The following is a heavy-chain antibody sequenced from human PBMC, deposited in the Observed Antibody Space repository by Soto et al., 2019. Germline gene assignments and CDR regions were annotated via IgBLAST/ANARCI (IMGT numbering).Heavy chain of an antibody. CDR2: LFYNVIT. J-gene: IGHJ4*02. V-gene: IGHV4-39*01. CDR1: GASISTTAYY. CDR3: ARQGGDNYGDFDY. Sequence: SETLSLTCTVSGASISTTAYYWGWIRQSPGKGLEWIGSLFYNVITFYNPSLRSRVTISADRSKNQFSLKVGSVTATDTAVYYCARQGGDNYGDFDYWGQGTLVTVSS. D-gene: IGHD5-18*01.